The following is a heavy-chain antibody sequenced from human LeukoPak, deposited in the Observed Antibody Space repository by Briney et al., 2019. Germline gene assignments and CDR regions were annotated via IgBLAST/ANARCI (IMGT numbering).Heavy chain of an antibody. CDR2: ISAYNGNT. CDR3: ARVLTDYYDSSGYPDY. CDR1: GYTFTSYY. D-gene: IGHD3-22*01. V-gene: IGHV1-18*04. J-gene: IGHJ4*02. Sequence: ASVKVSCKASGYTFTSYYMHWVRQAPGQGLEWMGWISAYNGNTNYAQKLQGRVTMTTDTSTSTAYMELRSLRSDDTAVYYCARVLTDYYDSSGYPDYWGQGTLVTVSS.